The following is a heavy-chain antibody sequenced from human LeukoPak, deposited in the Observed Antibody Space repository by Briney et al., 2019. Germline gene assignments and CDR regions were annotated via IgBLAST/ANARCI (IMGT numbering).Heavy chain of an antibody. J-gene: IGHJ4*02. CDR3: ARSIAYCGGDCYGRVGTFDY. CDR1: GGTFSSYT. CDR2: IIPILDIP. V-gene: IGHV1-69*02. Sequence: GSSVKVSCKASGGTFSSYTISWVRQAPGQGVEWMGGIIPILDIPNFEHKFHISVTITTDKSTITSYIELSSLTSEYTSVYYCARSIAYCGGDCYGRVGTFDYWGQETLVTVSS. D-gene: IGHD2-21*01.